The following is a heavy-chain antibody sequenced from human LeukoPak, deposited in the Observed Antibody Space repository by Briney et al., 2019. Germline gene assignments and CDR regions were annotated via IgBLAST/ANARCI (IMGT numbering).Heavy chain of an antibody. CDR2: VITIFGTT. Sequence: SVQVSCNASGDTFSSYSISWVRQAPGQGLEWMGGVITIFGTTNYAPKFQGRVTITTDASTSTVYMELSSLSAADTAVYYCARDLKTPEGYYVDVWGKGTTVTVSS. CDR3: ARDLKTPEGYYVDV. J-gene: IGHJ6*03. CDR1: GDTFSSYS. V-gene: IGHV1-69*05.